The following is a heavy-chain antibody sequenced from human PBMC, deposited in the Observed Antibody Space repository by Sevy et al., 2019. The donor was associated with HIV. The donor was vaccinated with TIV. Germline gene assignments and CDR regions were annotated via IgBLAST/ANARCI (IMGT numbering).Heavy chain of an antibody. J-gene: IGHJ4*02. V-gene: IGHV3-21*06. D-gene: IGHD2-15*01. CDR3: ARLQSCGGSCYTFDS. CDR2: INYIDRYI. CDR1: GFTFSSYE. Sequence: GGSLRLSCAASGFTFSSYEVSWVRQAPGKGLEWVSSINYIDRYIKYADSVRGRFTISRDNPKNSVSLRMNSLSDDDTAMYYCARLQSCGGSCYTFDSWGQGTLVTVSS.